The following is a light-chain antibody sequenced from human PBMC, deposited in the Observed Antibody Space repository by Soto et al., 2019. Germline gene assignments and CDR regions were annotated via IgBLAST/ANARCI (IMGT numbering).Light chain of an antibody. CDR2: GAS. CDR1: QSVSSN. J-gene: IGKJ1*01. CDR3: QQHNNWPPWT. V-gene: IGKV3-15*01. Sequence: EIVMTQSPATLSVSPGERATLSCRASQSVSSNLAWYQQKPGQAPRLLMYGASTRATGIPDRFSGSGSGTECTLTISSLQSEDFAVYYCQQHNNWPPWTFGQGTKLEIK.